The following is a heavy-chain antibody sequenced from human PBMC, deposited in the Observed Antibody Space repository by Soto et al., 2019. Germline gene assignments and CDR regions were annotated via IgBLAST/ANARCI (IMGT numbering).Heavy chain of an antibody. CDR2: INHSGST. CDR1: GGSFSGYY. J-gene: IGHJ4*02. CDR3: AIRGRHTAMNY. Sequence: QVQLQQWGAGLLKPSETLSLTCAVYGGSFSGYYWSWIRQPPGKGLEWIGEINHSGSTNYNPSLKRRAPLSVETSKNQFSLKLSSVTAADTAVYYCAIRGRHTAMNYWGQGTLVTVSS. D-gene: IGHD5-18*01. V-gene: IGHV4-34*01.